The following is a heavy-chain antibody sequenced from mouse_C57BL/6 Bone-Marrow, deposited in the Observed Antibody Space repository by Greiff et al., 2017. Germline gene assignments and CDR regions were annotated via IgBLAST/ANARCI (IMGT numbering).Heavy chain of an antibody. D-gene: IGHD1-1*01. Sequence: EVKLVESGGGLVKPGGSLKLSCAASGFTFSSYAMSWVRQTPEKRLEWVATISDGGSYTYYPDNVKGRFTISRDNAKNNLYLQMSHLKSEDTAMYYCARFITTASDWYFDVWGTGTTVTVSS. J-gene: IGHJ1*03. CDR1: GFTFSSYA. CDR3: ARFITTASDWYFDV. V-gene: IGHV5-4*03. CDR2: ISDGGSYT.